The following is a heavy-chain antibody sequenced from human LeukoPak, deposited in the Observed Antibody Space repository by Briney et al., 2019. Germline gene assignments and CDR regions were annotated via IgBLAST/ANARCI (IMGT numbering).Heavy chain of an antibody. V-gene: IGHV3-21*01. CDR2: ITSSSSYI. D-gene: IGHD3-22*01. J-gene: IGHJ4*02. CDR1: GFTFSTYN. CDR3: ARGDYYDSSGYFPY. Sequence: GGSLRLSCAASGFTFSTYNMNWVRQAPGKGLEWVSSITSSSSYIYYADSLKGRFTISRDNAKNSLYLQMNSLGAEDTAVYYCARGDYYDSSGYFPYWGQGTLVTVSS.